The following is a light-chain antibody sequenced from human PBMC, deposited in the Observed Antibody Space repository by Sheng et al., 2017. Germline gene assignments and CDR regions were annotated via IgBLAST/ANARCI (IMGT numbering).Light chain of an antibody. V-gene: IGKV1-5*03. CDR1: QTINSW. CDR3: QQYNSYWT. CDR2: QAS. J-gene: IGKJ1*01. Sequence: DIQMTQSPSTLSASVGDRVTITCRASQTINSWLAWYQQKPGKAPKLLIYQASSLENGVPSRFSGSGSGTEFTLTISSLQPDDLATYYCQQYNSYWTFGQGTKVEIK.